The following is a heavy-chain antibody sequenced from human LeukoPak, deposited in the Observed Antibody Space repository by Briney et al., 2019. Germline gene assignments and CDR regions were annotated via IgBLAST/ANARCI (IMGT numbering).Heavy chain of an antibody. J-gene: IGHJ4*02. CDR3: AKITKATTPNY. V-gene: IGHV3-23*01. D-gene: IGHD4-17*01. Sequence: GSLRLSCVASGFTFSGNAMSWVRQAPGKGLEWVSSISGSGDRTYYADSVKGRFSISRDNSKNTVYLQMSDLRAEDTAVYYCAKITKATTPNYWGQGTLVTVSS. CDR1: GFTFSGNA. CDR2: ISGSGDRT.